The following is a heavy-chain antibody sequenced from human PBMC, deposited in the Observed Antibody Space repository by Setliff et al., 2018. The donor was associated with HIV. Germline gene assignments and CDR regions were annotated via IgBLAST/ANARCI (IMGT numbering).Heavy chain of an antibody. D-gene: IGHD2-2*01. Sequence: GASVKVSCKASGYTFTGYYMHWVRQATGQGLEWMGWMNPNSGNTGYAQKFQGRVTMTRKTSISTAYMQLSILRSEDTAVYFCARAPRGVGSSSHFDYWGRGTLVTVSS. CDR3: ARAPRGVGSSSHFDY. V-gene: IGHV1-8*02. CDR2: MNPNSGNT. J-gene: IGHJ4*02. CDR1: GYTFTGYY.